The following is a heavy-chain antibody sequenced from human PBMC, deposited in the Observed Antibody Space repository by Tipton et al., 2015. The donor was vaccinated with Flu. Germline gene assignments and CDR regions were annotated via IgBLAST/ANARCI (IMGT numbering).Heavy chain of an antibody. V-gene: IGHV4-4*01. CDR1: GGSISSSNW. Sequence: TLSLTCAVSGGSISSSNWWSWVRQPPGKGLEWIGEIHHGGSTNYNPSFKSRVTMSLDKSKNQFSLKLSSVTAADTAVYFCARGTDTYYYGSGMNHWGQGTLVTVSS. CDR2: IHHGGST. D-gene: IGHD3-10*01. CDR3: ARGTDTYYYGSGMNH. J-gene: IGHJ5*02.